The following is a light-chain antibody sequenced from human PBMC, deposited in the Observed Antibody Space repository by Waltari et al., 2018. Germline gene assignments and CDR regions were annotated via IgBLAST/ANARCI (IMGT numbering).Light chain of an antibody. CDR1: QSVRNN. Sequence: EIVMTQSPATLSVSPGERATLSCRASQSVRNNLVWYQQKPGQAPRLLISGASTRVTGIPARFSGSGSGTEFTLTISSLQSEDFAVYYCQQYNNWPPWTFGQGTKVEIK. CDR3: QQYNNWPPWT. CDR2: GAS. J-gene: IGKJ1*01. V-gene: IGKV3-15*01.